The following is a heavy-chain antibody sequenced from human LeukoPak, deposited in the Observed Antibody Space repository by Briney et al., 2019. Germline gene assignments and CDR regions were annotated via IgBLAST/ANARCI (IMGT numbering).Heavy chain of an antibody. CDR2: MNPNSGNT. Sequence: ASVTVSFKSSGYTFTSYDINWVRQAAGQGLEWMGWMNPNSGNTGYAQKFQGRVTMTRNASISTSYMELSSLRSEDTAVYYCARKYLSGSGKPHFDYWGQGSLVTVSS. J-gene: IGHJ4*02. CDR1: GYTFTSYD. D-gene: IGHD3-10*01. CDR3: ARKYLSGSGKPHFDY. V-gene: IGHV1-8*01.